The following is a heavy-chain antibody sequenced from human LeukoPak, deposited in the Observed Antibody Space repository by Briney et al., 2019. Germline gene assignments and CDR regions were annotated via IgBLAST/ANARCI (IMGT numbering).Heavy chain of an antibody. Sequence: PGGSLRLSCAASGFTFSSYAMSWVRQAPGKGLEWVSAISGSGGSTYYADSVKGRFTISRDNSKNTLYLQMNSLRAEDMAVYYCAKKAGVSYYDILTGPIGFDYWGQGTLVTVSS. V-gene: IGHV3-23*01. CDR1: GFTFSSYA. CDR2: ISGSGGST. J-gene: IGHJ4*02. CDR3: AKKAGVSYYDILTGPIGFDY. D-gene: IGHD3-9*01.